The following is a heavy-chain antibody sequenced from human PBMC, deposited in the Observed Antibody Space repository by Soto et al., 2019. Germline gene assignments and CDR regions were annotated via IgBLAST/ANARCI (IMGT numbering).Heavy chain of an antibody. V-gene: IGHV3-30*03. J-gene: IGHJ4*02. CDR1: GFTFSSYG. D-gene: IGHD5-12*01. Sequence: QVQLVESGGGVVQPGRSLRLSCAASGFTFSSYGMHWVRQAPGKGLEWVAVISYDGSNKYYADSVKGRFTISRDNSKNTVYPQINTLTDADTAVYYCATSHRYNYAEGYYCDSWGQGTLVVVSS. CDR3: ATSHRYNYAEGYYCDS. CDR2: ISYDGSNK.